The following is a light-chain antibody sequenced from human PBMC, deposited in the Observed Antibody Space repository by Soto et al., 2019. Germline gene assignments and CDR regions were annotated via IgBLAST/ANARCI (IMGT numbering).Light chain of an antibody. CDR1: QSVSRSN. V-gene: IGKV3-20*01. CDR2: GAS. CDR3: QHYDTSLT. Sequence: EIVLTQSPGTLSLSPGERATLSCRASQSVSRSNFAWYQQKPGQAPRLLIYGASSRATGIQDRFSGAGSGTDFTLSINRLEPEDFAVYYCQHYDTSLTFGGGTKVDIK. J-gene: IGKJ4*01.